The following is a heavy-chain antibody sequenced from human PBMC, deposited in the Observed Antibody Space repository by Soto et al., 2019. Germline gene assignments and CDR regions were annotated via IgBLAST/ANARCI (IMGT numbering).Heavy chain of an antibody. CDR3: ASHKAPGYFPVEP. V-gene: IGHV4-61*03. J-gene: IGHJ5*02. Sequence: QVQLEESGPGLLKTSETLSLTCSVSGGSVTRINYYWRWIRQPPGKGLEWIGYIYNSGSTIYNPALKSRGAISLDAAKSHFSLRPTAVSAADTAVYYCASHKAPGYFPVEPWGQGTLVTVYS. D-gene: IGHD2-15*01. CDR1: GGSVTRINYY. CDR2: IYNSGST.